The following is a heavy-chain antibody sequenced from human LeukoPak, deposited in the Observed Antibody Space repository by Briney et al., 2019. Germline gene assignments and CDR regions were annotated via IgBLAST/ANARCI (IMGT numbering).Heavy chain of an antibody. V-gene: IGHV4-34*01. J-gene: IGHJ4*02. CDR1: GGSISSYY. CDR3: ARTYYYGSGSNDY. Sequence: SETLSLTCTVSGGSISSYYWSWIRQPPGKGLEWIGEINHSGSTNYNPSLKSRVTISVDTSKNQFSLKLSSVTAADTAVYYCARTYYYGSGSNDYWGQGTLVTVSS. D-gene: IGHD3-10*01. CDR2: INHSGST.